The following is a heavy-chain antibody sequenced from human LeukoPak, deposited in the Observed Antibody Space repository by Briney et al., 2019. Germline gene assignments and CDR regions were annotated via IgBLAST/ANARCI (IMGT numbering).Heavy chain of an antibody. D-gene: IGHD1-26*01. CDR1: GGTFSSYA. CDR2: IIPISGTA. V-gene: IGHV1-69*13. J-gene: IGHJ6*03. CDR3: ARDRDSGSPIGYYYMDV. Sequence: SVKVSCKASGGTFSSYAISWVRQAPGQGLEWMGGIIPISGTANYAQKFQGRVTITADESTSTAYMELSSLRSEDTAVYYCARDRDSGSPIGYYYMDVWGKGTTVTVSS.